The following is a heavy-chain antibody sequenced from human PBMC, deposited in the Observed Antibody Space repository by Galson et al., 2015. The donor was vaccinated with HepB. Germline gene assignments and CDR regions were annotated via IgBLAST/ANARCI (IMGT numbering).Heavy chain of an antibody. V-gene: IGHV4-39*01. CDR2: IYYSGST. D-gene: IGHD6-13*01. CDR3: ARHQIDRSYSSGWYFRGHFDL. Sequence: TLSLTCTVSGGSISSSSYYWNWIRQPPGKGLEWIGSIYYSGSTFYNPSLKSRVTISVDTSKNQFSLKLSSVTAADTAVHYCARHQIDRSYSSGWYFRGHFDLWGRGTLVTVSS. J-gene: IGHJ2*01. CDR1: GGSISSSSYY.